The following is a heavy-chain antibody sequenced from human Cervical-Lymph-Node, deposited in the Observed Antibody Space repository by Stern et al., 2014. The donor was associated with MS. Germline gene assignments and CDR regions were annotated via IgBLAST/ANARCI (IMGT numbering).Heavy chain of an antibody. V-gene: IGHV1-46*01. J-gene: IGHJ5*02. Sequence: LVESGAEVKKPGASVKVSCKASGYTFTSYYMHWVRQAPGQGLEWMGIINPSGGSTSYAQKFQGRVTMTRDTSTSTVYMELSSLRSEDTAVYYWARDRESWNYGSHWFAPWGQGTLVTVSS. CDR1: GYTFTSYY. D-gene: IGHD1-7*01. CDR3: ARDRESWNYGSHWFAP. CDR2: INPSGGST.